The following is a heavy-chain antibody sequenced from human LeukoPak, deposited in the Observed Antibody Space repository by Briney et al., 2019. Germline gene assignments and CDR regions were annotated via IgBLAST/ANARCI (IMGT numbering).Heavy chain of an antibody. V-gene: IGHV1-2*02. D-gene: IGHD3-10*01. J-gene: IGHJ4*02. CDR2: INPNSGGT. CDR1: GYTFTGYY. Sequence: VASVKVSCKASGYTFTGYYMHWVRQAPGQGLEWMGWINPNSGGTNYAQKFQGRVTMTRDTSISTAYMELSRLRSDDTAVYYCARRYYYGSGSPGLDYWGQGTLVTVSS. CDR3: ARRYYYGSGSPGLDY.